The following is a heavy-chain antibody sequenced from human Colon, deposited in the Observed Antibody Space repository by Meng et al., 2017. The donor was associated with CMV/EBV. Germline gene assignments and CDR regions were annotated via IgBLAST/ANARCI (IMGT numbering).Heavy chain of an antibody. CDR2: ISASGSTI. V-gene: IGHV3-48*03. CDR1: GLTFSDFA. CDR3: TRVANYLDY. J-gene: IGHJ4*02. Sequence: GESLKISCVASGLTFSDFAMHWVRQPPGKGLEWVSFISASGSTIYYADSVKGRFTISRDNAKNSLYLQMNSLRPDDTAVYYCTRVANYLDYWGQGTLVTVSS.